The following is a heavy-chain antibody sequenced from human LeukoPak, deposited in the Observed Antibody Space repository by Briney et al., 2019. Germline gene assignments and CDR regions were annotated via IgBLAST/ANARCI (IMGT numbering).Heavy chain of an antibody. CDR1: GYTFTSYG. CDR3: AREDIVVVPAAIVYYYGMDV. J-gene: IGHJ6*02. Sequence: GASVKVSCKASGYTFTSYGISWVRQAPGQGLEWMGWISAYNGNTNYAQKLQGRVTMTTDTSTSTAYMELRSLRSDDTAVYYCAREDIVVVPAAIVYYYGMDVWGQGTTVTVSS. V-gene: IGHV1-18*01. CDR2: ISAYNGNT. D-gene: IGHD2-2*01.